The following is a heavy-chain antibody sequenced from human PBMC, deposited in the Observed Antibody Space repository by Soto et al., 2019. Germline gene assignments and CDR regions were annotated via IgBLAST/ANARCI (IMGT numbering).Heavy chain of an antibody. V-gene: IGHV3-9*01. Sequence: DVQLVESGGGLVQPGRSLRLSCAASGFTFDDYAMHWVRQAPGKGLEWVSGISWNSGSIGYADSVKGRFTISRDNAKNSLYLQMNSLRAEDTALYYCAKARGTTTFDYWGQGTLVTVSS. CDR1: GFTFDDYA. J-gene: IGHJ4*02. CDR2: ISWNSGSI. D-gene: IGHD4-4*01. CDR3: AKARGTTTFDY.